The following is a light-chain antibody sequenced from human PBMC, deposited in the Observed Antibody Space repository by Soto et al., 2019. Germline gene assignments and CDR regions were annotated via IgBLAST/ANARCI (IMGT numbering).Light chain of an antibody. Sequence: DIQMTQSPSTLSASVGDRVTITCRASQSISSWLAWYQQKPGKAPNLLIYKASSLQSGVPSRFSGSGSGTEFTLTISNLQPDDFATYYCQQYNSFPYTFGQGTKLEIK. CDR3: QQYNSFPYT. CDR1: QSISSW. CDR2: KAS. V-gene: IGKV1-5*03. J-gene: IGKJ2*01.